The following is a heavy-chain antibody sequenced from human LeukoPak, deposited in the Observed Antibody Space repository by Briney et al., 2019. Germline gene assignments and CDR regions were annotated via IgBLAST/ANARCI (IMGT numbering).Heavy chain of an antibody. Sequence: KSSETLSLTCTVSGGSISSSSYFWGWIRQPPGKGLEWIGSIYDSGSTYYNPSLKSRVTISVDTSNNQFSLKLNSVTAADTAVYYCARGRGSGSHYWGQGTLVTVSA. D-gene: IGHD3-10*01. J-gene: IGHJ4*02. CDR3: ARGRGSGSHY. V-gene: IGHV4-39*01. CDR2: IYDSGST. CDR1: GGSISSSSYF.